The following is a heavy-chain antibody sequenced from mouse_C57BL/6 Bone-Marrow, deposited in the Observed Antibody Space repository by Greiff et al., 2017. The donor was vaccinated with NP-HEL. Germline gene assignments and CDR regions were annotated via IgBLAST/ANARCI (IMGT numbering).Heavy chain of an antibody. CDR1: GYTFTSYW. CDR3: ARDTTVAVDV. Sequence: QVQLQQPGAELVKPGASVKLSCKASGYTFTSYWMHWVKQRPGQGLEWIGMIHPNSGSTNYNEKFKSKATLTVDKSSSTDYMQLSSLTSEDSAVYYCARDTTVAVDVWGTGTTVTVAS. J-gene: IGHJ1*03. V-gene: IGHV1-64*01. D-gene: IGHD1-1*01. CDR2: IHPNSGST.